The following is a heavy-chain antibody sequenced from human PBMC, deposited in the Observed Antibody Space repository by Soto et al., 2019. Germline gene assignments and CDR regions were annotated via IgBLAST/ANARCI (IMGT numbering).Heavy chain of an antibody. CDR1: LNSYTSDA. V-gene: IGHV1-3*01. CDR2: INAGNGNT. CDR3: ARDTAPSDV. Sequence: ASPNDARKQYLNSYTSDAMHRVGQAPGQRLEWMGWINAGNGNTKYSQKFQGRVTITRDTSASTAYMELSSLRSEGTAVYCCARDTAPSDVWGQGTTVTVSS. J-gene: IGHJ6*01.